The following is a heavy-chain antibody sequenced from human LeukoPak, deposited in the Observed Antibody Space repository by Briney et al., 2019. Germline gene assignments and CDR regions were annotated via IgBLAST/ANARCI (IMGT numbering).Heavy chain of an antibody. Sequence: GGSLRLSCAASGFTFSSYAMSWVRQAPGKGLEWVSSISGSGGSTNSADSVKGRFTISRDNSKNTLYLQMNSLRAEDTAVYYCAKDDRPIVGATGYFDYWGQGTLVT. CDR2: ISGSGGST. CDR1: GFTFSSYA. V-gene: IGHV3-23*01. J-gene: IGHJ4*02. D-gene: IGHD1-26*01. CDR3: AKDDRPIVGATGYFDY.